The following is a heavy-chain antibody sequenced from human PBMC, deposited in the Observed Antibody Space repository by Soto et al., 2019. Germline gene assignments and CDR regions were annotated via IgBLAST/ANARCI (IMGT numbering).Heavy chain of an antibody. J-gene: IGHJ6*03. V-gene: IGHV3-48*01. CDR3: AGVAAAAALNYYMDV. CDR1: GFTFSSYS. Sequence: GGSLRLSCAASGFTFSSYSMNWVRQAPGKGLEWVSYISSSSSTIYYADSVKGRFTISRDNAKNSLYLQMNSLRAEDTAVYYCAGVAAAAALNYYMDVWGKGTTVTVSS. CDR2: ISSSSSTI. D-gene: IGHD6-13*01.